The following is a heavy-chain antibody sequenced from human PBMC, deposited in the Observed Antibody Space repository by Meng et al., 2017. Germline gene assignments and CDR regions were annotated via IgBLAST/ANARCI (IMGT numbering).Heavy chain of an antibody. D-gene: IGHD4-17*01. J-gene: IGHJ4*02. Sequence: EGKLLEPGGGLIPPGGSPSLSCAAPGFTVIRNYMSWVRQDPGKGLEWVSVIYSGGSTYYADSVKGRFTISRDNSKNTLYLQMNSLRAEDTAVYYCARDYGDHLGFDYWGQGTLVTVSS. CDR1: GFTVIRNY. V-gene: IGHV3-53*01. CDR3: ARDYGDHLGFDY. CDR2: IYSGGST.